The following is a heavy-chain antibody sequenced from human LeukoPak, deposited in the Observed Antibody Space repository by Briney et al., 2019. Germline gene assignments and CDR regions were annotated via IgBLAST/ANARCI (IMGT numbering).Heavy chain of an antibody. CDR3: ARDYCSGGSCYSDYRDY. CDR1: GFTSSDYY. Sequence: GGSLRLSCAASGFTSSDYYMSRIRQAPGKGLEWVSYISSSGSTIYYADSVKGRFTISRDNAKNSLYMQMNSLRAEDTAVYYCARDYCSGGSCYSDYRDYWGQGTLVTVSS. V-gene: IGHV3-11*04. J-gene: IGHJ4*02. CDR2: ISSSGSTI. D-gene: IGHD2-15*01.